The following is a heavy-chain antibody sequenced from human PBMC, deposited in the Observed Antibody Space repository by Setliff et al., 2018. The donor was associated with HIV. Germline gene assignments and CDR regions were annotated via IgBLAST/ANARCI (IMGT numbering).Heavy chain of an antibody. J-gene: IGHJ2*01. CDR1: GDSRNSRPYY. CDR2: IFYSGSI. D-gene: IGHD5-12*01. CDR3: ARPSAGGGYNYWYFDL. V-gene: IGHV4-39*01. Sequence: SETLSLTCTVSGDSRNSRPYYWGWIRQSPGKGLEWSGNIFYSGSIYSNPSLKSRINLSVDTSKNQFSLKLSSVPAADTAVYYCARPSAGGGYNYWYFDLWGRGTLVTVSS.